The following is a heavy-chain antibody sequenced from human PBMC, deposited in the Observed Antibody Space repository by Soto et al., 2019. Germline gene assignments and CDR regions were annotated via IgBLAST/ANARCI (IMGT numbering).Heavy chain of an antibody. CDR3: AKDLIVVPAAILQHYYYGMDV. D-gene: IGHD2-2*02. CDR1: GFTFGYYW. CDR2: IKWDASEK. V-gene: IGHV3-7*01. J-gene: IGHJ6*02. Sequence: GGSLRLSCAASGFTFGYYWMSWVRQAPGKGLEWLATIKWDASEKKYVDSVKGRFTMSRDNAKNSVYLQMDSLRAEDTAVYYCAKDLIVVPAAILQHYYYGMDVWGQGTTVTVSS.